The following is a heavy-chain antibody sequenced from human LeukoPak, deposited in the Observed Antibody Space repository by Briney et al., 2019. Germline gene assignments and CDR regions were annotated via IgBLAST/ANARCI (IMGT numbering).Heavy chain of an antibody. CDR1: GYTLTELS. Sequence: GASVKVSCKVSGYTLTELSMHWVRQAPGKGLEWMGGFDPDDPEDDETIYAQKFQGRVTMTEDTSTDTAYMELSSLRSEDTAIYYCTTGKIYCSSCSDDYWGQGTLVTVSS. CDR2: FDPDDPEDDET. CDR3: TTGKIYCSSCSDDY. J-gene: IGHJ4*02. D-gene: IGHD2-15*01. V-gene: IGHV1-24*01.